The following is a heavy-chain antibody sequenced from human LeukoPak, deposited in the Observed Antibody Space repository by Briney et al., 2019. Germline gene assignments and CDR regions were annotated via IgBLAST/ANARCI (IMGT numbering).Heavy chain of an antibody. CDR2: IYYSGST. D-gene: IGHD3-3*01. CDR3: ARAYDLGEYYYYYYMDV. V-gene: IGHV4-59*01. J-gene: IGHJ6*03. Sequence: SETLSLTCTVSGGSISSYYWSWIRQPPGKGLEWIGYIYYSGSTNYNPSLKSRVTISVDTSKNQFSLKLSSVTAADTAVYYCARAYDLGEYYYYYYMDVWGKGTTVTVSS. CDR1: GGSISSYY.